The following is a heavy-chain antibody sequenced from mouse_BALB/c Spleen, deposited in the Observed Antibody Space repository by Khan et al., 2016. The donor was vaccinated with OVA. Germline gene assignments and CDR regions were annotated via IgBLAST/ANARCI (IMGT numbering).Heavy chain of an antibody. J-gene: IGHJ3*01. D-gene: IGHD1-2*01. V-gene: IGHV5-15*02. CDR3: ARGGGTAPFAY. Sequence: EVELVESGGGLVQPGGSRKLSCAASGFTFSDYGMAWVRQAPGKGPEWVAFISDLAYTIYYADTVTGRFTISRENAKNTLYLDMSSLRSEDTASYYCARGGGTAPFAYWGLGTLVTVSA. CDR2: ISDLAYTI. CDR1: GFTFSDYG.